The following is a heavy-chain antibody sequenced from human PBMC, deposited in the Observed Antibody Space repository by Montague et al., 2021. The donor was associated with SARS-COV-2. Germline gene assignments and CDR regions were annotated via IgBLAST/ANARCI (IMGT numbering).Heavy chain of an antibody. V-gene: IGHV4-34*01. CDR1: GGSFNDYY. Sequence: SETLSLTCAVYGGSFNDYYCSWIRHPPAKGLEWIGEINHGGSTNYSPSLKSRVTISADTSKNQFSLTLKSVTAADTANYYCARGHQGVAMIVVVMIGAKYYFGYWGQGSRVTVSS. D-gene: IGHD3-22*01. CDR3: ARGHQGVAMIVVVMIGAKYYFGY. J-gene: IGHJ4*02. CDR2: INHGGST.